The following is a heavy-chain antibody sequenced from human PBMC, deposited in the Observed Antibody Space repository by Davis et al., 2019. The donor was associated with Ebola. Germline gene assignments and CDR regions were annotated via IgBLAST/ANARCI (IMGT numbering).Heavy chain of an antibody. Sequence: SETLSLTCTASGGSISSYYWSWIRQSPGKGLEWIGYIDYSGSTNYNPSLKSRVTISVDTSKNQFSLKVSSVTAADTAIYYCARHATGSRRGMDVWGQGTTVTVSS. J-gene: IGHJ6*02. CDR2: IDYSGST. CDR1: GGSISSYY. V-gene: IGHV4-59*08. CDR3: ARHATGSRRGMDV. D-gene: IGHD1-1*01.